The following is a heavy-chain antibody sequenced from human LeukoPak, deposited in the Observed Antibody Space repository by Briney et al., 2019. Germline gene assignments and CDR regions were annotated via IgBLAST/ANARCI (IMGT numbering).Heavy chain of an antibody. V-gene: IGHV4-59*01. CDR2: IYYSGST. CDR1: GGSISSYY. Sequence: SETLSLTYTVSGGSISSYYWSWIRQPPGKGLEWIGYIYYSGSTNYNPSLKSRVTISVDTSKNQFSLKLSSVTAADTAVYYCARDYSSGWYDWGQGTLVTVSS. J-gene: IGHJ4*02. CDR3: ARDYSSGWYD. D-gene: IGHD6-19*01.